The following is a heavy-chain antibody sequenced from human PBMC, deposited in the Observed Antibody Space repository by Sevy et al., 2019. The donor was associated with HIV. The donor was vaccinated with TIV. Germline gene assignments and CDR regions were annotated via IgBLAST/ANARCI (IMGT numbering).Heavy chain of an antibody. CDR2: ISGPGALT. Sequence: GGSLRLSCAASGFTFRIYGMSWVRQAPGKGLEWVSSISGPGALTYYADSVKGRFTISRDNSKNTLLLQMNSLRAEDTALYFCAKGDEPATDYADYVPNGFDIWGQGTMVTVSS. V-gene: IGHV3-23*01. J-gene: IGHJ3*02. CDR1: GFTFRIYG. D-gene: IGHD4-17*01. CDR3: AKGDEPATDYADYVPNGFDI.